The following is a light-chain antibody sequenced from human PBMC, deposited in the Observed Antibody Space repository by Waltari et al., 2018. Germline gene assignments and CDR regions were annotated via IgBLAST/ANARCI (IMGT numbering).Light chain of an antibody. CDR1: QRLGSF. CDR2: GIS. V-gene: IGKV3-15*01. CDR3: QQYKGWPLT. Sequence: EIVMTQSPANLSVSPGERVTLSCRASQRLGSFLAWYQQKLCQAPRLLLSGISTGATGTPSRFSGGGSGTDFTLTISSLESEDFAVYYCQQYKGWPLTVGPGTEVDIK. J-gene: IGKJ3*01.